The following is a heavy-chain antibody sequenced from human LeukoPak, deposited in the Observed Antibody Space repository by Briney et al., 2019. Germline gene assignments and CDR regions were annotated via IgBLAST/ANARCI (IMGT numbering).Heavy chain of an antibody. CDR2: IYSGGRT. CDR3: AREGATTAFDY. D-gene: IGHD1-26*01. Sequence: VGSLRLSCAVSGFTVSNNYMNWVRQAPGKGLEWVSIIYSGGRTYYADSAKGRFTISRDIFKNTVYLQMNSLRAEYTAVYYCAREGATTAFDYWGQGTLVTVSS. J-gene: IGHJ4*02. V-gene: IGHV3-53*01. CDR1: GFTVSNNY.